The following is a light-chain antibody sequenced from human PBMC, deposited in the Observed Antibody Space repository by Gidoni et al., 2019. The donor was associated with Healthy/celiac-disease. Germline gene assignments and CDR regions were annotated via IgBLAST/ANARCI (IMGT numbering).Light chain of an antibody. CDR2: GNS. V-gene: IGLV1-40*01. J-gene: IGLJ3*02. Sequence: SGLTQPHSVSGAQVQMVTSSCPGSSSNIGAGYAVHWYQQLPGTAPKLLIYGNSNRPSGVPDRFPGSKSGTSASLAITGLQAEDEADYYCQSYDSSLSGWVFGGGTKLTVL. CDR1: SSNIGAGYA. CDR3: QSYDSSLSGWV.